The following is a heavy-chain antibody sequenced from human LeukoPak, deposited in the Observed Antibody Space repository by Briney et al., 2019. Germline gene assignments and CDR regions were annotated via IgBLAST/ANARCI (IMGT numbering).Heavy chain of an antibody. V-gene: IGHV4-4*07. CDR3: ARRGLNWYFDL. CDR2: IYTSGNT. J-gene: IGHJ2*01. Sequence: SETLSLTCTVSGGSISNYYWSWIRQPAGKALEWIGSIYTSGNTNYNPSLKSRVTVSVDTSKNQFSLKLSSVTAADTAVYYCARRGLNWYFDLWGRGTLVTVSS. CDR1: GGSISNYY.